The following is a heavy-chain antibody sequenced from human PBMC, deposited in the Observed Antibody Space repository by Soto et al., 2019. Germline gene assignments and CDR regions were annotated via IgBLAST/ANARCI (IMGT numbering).Heavy chain of an antibody. V-gene: IGHV3-30-3*01. D-gene: IGHD6-13*01. Sequence: QVQLVESGGGVVQPGRSLRLSCAASGFTFSSYAMHWVRQAPGKGLEWVAVISYDGTNKYYADSVKGRFTISRDNSKNTLSLQMNSLRAEDTAVFYCTNTDSTWTTFNERFDYWGQGTLVTVSS. CDR1: GFTFSSYA. CDR3: TNTDSTWTTFNERFDY. CDR2: ISYDGTNK. J-gene: IGHJ4*02.